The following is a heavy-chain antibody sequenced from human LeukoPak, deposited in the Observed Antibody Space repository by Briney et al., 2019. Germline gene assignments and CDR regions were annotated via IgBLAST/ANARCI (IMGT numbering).Heavy chain of an antibody. CDR1: GGSLSGSY. CDR2: INQSGNS. V-gene: IGHV4-34*01. Sequence: SETLSLTCDVNGGSLSGSYWSWIRQSPEKGLEWIGEINQSGNSNYNPSLKSRVTILVDTSKNQFSLKLSSVTAADTAVYFCAGYHAYGVTTPPLGYWGQGTLVTVSS. CDR3: AGYHAYGVTTPPLGY. D-gene: IGHD4-17*01. J-gene: IGHJ4*02.